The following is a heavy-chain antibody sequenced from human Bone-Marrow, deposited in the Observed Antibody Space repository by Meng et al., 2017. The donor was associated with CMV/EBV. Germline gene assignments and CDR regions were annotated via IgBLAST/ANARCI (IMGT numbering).Heavy chain of an antibody. V-gene: IGHV3-48*03. J-gene: IGHJ5*02. Sequence: GGSLRLSCAASGFTFSSYEMNWVRQAPGKGLEWVSYISSSGSTIYYADSVKGRFTISRDNAKNSLYLQMNSLRAEDTAVYYCARDIRGYCSSTSCYWFDPWGQGTRVTVSS. CDR2: ISSSGSTI. CDR1: GFTFSSYE. D-gene: IGHD2-2*01. CDR3: ARDIRGYCSSTSCYWFDP.